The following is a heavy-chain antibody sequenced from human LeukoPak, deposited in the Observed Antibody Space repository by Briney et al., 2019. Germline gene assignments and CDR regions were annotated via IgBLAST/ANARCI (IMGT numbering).Heavy chain of an antibody. V-gene: IGHV3-7*03. J-gene: IGHJ4*02. CDR3: ARDLGVQEYGPGY. D-gene: IGHD3-10*01. CDR1: GDTLSGHW. Sequence: GGSLRLFCVASGDTLSGHWMTWVRQAPGKGLEWVANINKDGSEKYYVDSVKGRFTISRDNAKNSLYLEMNSLRAEDTALYYCARDLGVQEYGPGYWGQGTLVTVSS. CDR2: INKDGSEK.